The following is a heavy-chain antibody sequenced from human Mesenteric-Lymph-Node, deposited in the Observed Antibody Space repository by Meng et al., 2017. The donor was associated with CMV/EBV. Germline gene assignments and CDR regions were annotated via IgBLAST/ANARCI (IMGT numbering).Heavy chain of an antibody. J-gene: IGHJ4*02. CDR3: ARDRSGYSLHDY. CDR1: RASIRSGGYY. D-gene: IGHD3-3*01. V-gene: IGHV4-31*01. CDR2: ISYSGIT. Sequence: VSRASIRSGGYYSSWIRQHPGKGLEWIGYISYSGITWYHPSLQSPVTISVDTSNNQFSLRLSSVPAADTAVYYCARDRSGYSLHDYWGQGTLVTVSS.